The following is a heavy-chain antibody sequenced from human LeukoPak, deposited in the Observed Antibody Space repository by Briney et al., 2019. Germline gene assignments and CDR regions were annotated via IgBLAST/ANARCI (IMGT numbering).Heavy chain of an antibody. Sequence: PSETLSLTCAVYGGSFSGYYWSWIRQPPGKGLEWIGEINHSGSTNYNPSLKSRVTISVDTSKNQFSLKLSSVTAADTAVYYCARLPGYFDWLVDWFDPWGQGTLVTVSS. V-gene: IGHV4-34*01. CDR2: INHSGST. D-gene: IGHD3-9*01. CDR1: GGSFSGYY. J-gene: IGHJ5*02. CDR3: ARLPGYFDWLVDWFDP.